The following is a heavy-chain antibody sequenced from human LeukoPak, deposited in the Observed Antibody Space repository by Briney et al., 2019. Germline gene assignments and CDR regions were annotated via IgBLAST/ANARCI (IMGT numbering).Heavy chain of an antibody. D-gene: IGHD5-18*01. V-gene: IGHV1-2*06. CDR3: ARSRYTAMVSFDY. CDR1: GYTFTGYY. CDR2: INPNSGGT. Sequence: GASVKVSCKASGYTFTGYYMHWVRQAPGQGLEWMGRINPNSGGTNYAQKFQGRVTMTRDTSISTAYMELSRLRSDDTAVYYCARSRYTAMVSFDYWGQGTLVTVSS. J-gene: IGHJ4*02.